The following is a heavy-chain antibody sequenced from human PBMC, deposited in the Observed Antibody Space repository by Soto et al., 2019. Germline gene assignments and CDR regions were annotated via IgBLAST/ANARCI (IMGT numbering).Heavy chain of an antibody. CDR1: GGSISSYY. J-gene: IGHJ5*02. CDR3: ARVACVPSAMVRGVMRHNWFDP. V-gene: IGHV4-59*01. Sequence: QVQLQESGPGLVKPSETLSLTCTVSGGSISSYYWSWIRQPPGKGLEWIGYIYYSGSTNYNPSLKSRVTISVDTSKNQFSLKLSSVTAADTAVYYCARVACVPSAMVRGVMRHNWFDPWGQGTLVTVSS. D-gene: IGHD3-10*01. CDR2: IYYSGST.